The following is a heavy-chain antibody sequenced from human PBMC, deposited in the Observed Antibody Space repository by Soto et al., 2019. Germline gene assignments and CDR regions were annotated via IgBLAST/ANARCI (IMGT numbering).Heavy chain of an antibody. CDR3: AKLPEWAYYFDY. CDR1: GFTFSSYG. J-gene: IGHJ4*02. CDR2: ISYDGSNK. Sequence: QVQLVESGGGVVQPGRSLRLSCAASGFTFSSYGMHWVRQAPGKGLEWVAVISYDGSNKYYADSVKGRFTISRDNSKNTLYLQMNSLRAEDTAVYYCAKLPEWAYYFDYWGQGTLVTVSS. D-gene: IGHD2-8*01. V-gene: IGHV3-30*18.